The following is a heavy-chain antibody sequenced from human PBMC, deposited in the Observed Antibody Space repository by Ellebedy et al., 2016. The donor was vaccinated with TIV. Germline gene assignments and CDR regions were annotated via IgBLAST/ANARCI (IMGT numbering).Heavy chain of an antibody. V-gene: IGHV3-15*01. CDR3: TTESPPYGY. Sequence: GESLKISCAASGFTFSNAWMSWVRQAPGKGLEWVGRIKSKTDGGTTDYAAPVKGRFTISRDDSKNTLYLQMNSLKTEDTAVYYRTTESPPYGYWGQGTLVTVSS. CDR1: GFTFSNAW. CDR2: IKSKTDGGTT. D-gene: IGHD2-8*01. J-gene: IGHJ4*02.